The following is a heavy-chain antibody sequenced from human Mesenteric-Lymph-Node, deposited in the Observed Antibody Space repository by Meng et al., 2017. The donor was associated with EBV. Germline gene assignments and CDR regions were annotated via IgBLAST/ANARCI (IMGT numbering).Heavy chain of an antibody. CDR1: GWSFGGYF. CDR2: INRVGST. D-gene: IGHD3-10*01. V-gene: IGHV4-34*01. CDR3: VRCGAVTLVQGGPDH. Sequence: QAQLQQWGAGLLQPSETLSLTCGVSGWSFGGYFWSWIRQPPGKGLEWIGEINRVGSTNYNPSLKSRLTMSVDTSKNHFSLKLTSVTAADTAVYYCVRCGAVTLVQGGPDHWGQGTLVTVSS. J-gene: IGHJ4*02.